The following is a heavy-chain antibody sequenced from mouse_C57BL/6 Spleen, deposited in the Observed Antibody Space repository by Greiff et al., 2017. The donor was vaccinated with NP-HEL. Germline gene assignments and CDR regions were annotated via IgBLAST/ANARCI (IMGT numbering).Heavy chain of an antibody. Sequence: EVKLMESGGGLVKPGGSLKLSCAASGFTFSSYAMSWVRQTPEKRLEWVATISDGGSYTYYPDNVKGRFTISRDNAENNLYLQMSHLKSEDTAIYYCARSAYDGYPYYYAMDYWGQGTSVTVSS. J-gene: IGHJ4*01. CDR3: ARSAYDGYPYYYAMDY. CDR2: ISDGGSYT. CDR1: GFTFSSYA. D-gene: IGHD2-3*01. V-gene: IGHV5-4*03.